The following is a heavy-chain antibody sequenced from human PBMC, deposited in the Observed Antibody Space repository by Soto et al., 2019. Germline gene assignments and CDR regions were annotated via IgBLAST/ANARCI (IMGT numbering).Heavy chain of an antibody. Sequence: GASVKVSCKASGGTFSSYAISWVRQAPGQGLEWMGGIIPIFGTANYAQKFQGRVTITADESTSTAYMELSSLRSEDTVVYYCASPGERATLYYYGSGPRPYYYGMDVWGQGTTVTVSS. CDR2: IIPIFGTA. CDR1: GGTFSSYA. J-gene: IGHJ6*02. D-gene: IGHD3-10*01. CDR3: ASPGERATLYYYGSGPRPYYYGMDV. V-gene: IGHV1-69*13.